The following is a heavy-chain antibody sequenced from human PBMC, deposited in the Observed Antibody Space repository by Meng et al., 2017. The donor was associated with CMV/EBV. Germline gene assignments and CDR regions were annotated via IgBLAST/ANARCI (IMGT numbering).Heavy chain of an antibody. D-gene: IGHD3-3*01. CDR3: ALGVVEVYYYYGMDV. V-gene: IGHV3-74*01. CDR2: INSDGSST. Sequence: GGSLRLSCVVSRFTFSSYWRHWVRQAPGKGLVWVSRINSDGSSTSYADSVKGRFTISRDNAKNTLYLQMNSLRAEDTAVYYCALGVVEVYYYYGMDVWGQGTTVTVSS. J-gene: IGHJ6*02. CDR1: RFTFSSYW.